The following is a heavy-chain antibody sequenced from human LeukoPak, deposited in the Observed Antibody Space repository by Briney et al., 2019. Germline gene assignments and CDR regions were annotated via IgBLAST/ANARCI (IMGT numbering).Heavy chain of an antibody. J-gene: IGHJ5*01. CDR3: ATTPHGSNYVWFVY. D-gene: IGHD4-11*01. V-gene: IGHV1-18*01. Sequence: ASVKVSCKASGYTFSSYGISWVRQAPGQGLEWMGWISAYNGNTNYAQKLQGRVTMTTDTSTSTAYMELRSLRSDDTAVYYCATTPHGSNYVWFVYWGQGTLVTVSS. CDR1: GYTFSSYG. CDR2: ISAYNGNT.